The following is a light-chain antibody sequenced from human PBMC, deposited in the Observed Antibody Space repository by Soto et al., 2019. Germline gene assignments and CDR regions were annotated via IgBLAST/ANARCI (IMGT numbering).Light chain of an antibody. Sequence: DVQMTQSPSSLSALVGDRVTITCRASQSVSRYLNWYQHKPGKAPKLLINAASNLRSGVPSRFSGSGSGTDFTMTIDGLKPEYFAVYHFQQSYITLAITFGQGTRLAVK. V-gene: IGKV1-39*01. J-gene: IGKJ5*01. CDR2: AAS. CDR3: QQSYITLAIT. CDR1: QSVSRY.